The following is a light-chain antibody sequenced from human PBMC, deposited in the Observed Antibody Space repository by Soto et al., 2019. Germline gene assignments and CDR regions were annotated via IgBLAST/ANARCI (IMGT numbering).Light chain of an antibody. Sequence: DIQMTQSPSTLSASVGDRVTITCRASQSISRWLAWYQQEPGKAPNLLIYDASSLKSGVPSRFSGSGSGTEFTLTISSLQPYDFATYYCQQYNNWSGLTFGGGTKVDIK. CDR3: QQYNNWSGLT. CDR1: QSISRW. V-gene: IGKV1-5*01. CDR2: DAS. J-gene: IGKJ4*02.